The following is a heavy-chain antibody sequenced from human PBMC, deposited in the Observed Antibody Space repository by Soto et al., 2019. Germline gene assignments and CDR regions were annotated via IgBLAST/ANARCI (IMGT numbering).Heavy chain of an antibody. J-gene: IGHJ4*02. V-gene: IGHV3-30*18. CDR2: ISYDGSNK. CDR1: GFTFSSYG. Sequence: GGSLRLSCAASGFTFSSYGMHWVRQAPGKGLEWVAVISYDGSNKYYADSVKGRFTISRDNSKNTLYLQMNSLRAEDTAVYYCAKDGAVAGTGLRYYFDYWGQGTLVTVSS. D-gene: IGHD6-19*01. CDR3: AKDGAVAGTGLRYYFDY.